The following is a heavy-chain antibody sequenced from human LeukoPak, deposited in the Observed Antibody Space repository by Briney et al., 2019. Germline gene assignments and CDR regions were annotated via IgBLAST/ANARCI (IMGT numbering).Heavy chain of an antibody. J-gene: IGHJ4*02. Sequence: PGGSLRLSCAASGFTFTNSGMHWVRQAPGKGLEWVAFIRYDGSSKFYADSVKGRFTISRDNSKNTLHLQMNSLRAEDTAVYYCAKDRSAIGEYSSSWSSFDYWGQGTLVTVSS. V-gene: IGHV3-30*02. D-gene: IGHD6-13*01. CDR1: GFTFTNSG. CDR2: IRYDGSSK. CDR3: AKDRSAIGEYSSSWSSFDY.